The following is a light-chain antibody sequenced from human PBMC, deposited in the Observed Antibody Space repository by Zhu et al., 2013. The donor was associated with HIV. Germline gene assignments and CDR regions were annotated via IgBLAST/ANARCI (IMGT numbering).Light chain of an antibody. CDR1: SSDIGDYNY. CDR2: EVT. J-gene: IGLJ2*01. CDR3: QSYDSSLSGSV. Sequence: QSALTQPASVSGSPGQSITISCTGTSSDIGDYNYVSWYQQHPGKVPKLMIYEVTNRPSGVSNRFSGSKSGNTASLTISGLQAEDEADYYCQSYDSSLSGSVFGGGTKLTVL. V-gene: IGLV2-14*01.